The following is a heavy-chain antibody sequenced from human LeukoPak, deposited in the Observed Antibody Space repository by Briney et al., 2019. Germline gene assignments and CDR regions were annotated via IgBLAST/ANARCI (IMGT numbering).Heavy chain of an antibody. D-gene: IGHD3-10*01. CDR3: AREVWFGELSERTLDY. J-gene: IGHJ4*02. CDR2: ISAYNGNT. CDR1: GYTFTSYG. V-gene: IGHV1-18*01. Sequence: ASVKVSCEASGYTFTSYGISWVRQAPGQGLQWMGWISAYNGNTNYAQKLQGRVTMTTDTSTSTAYMELGSLRSDDTAVYYCAREVWFGELSERTLDYWGQGTLVTVSS.